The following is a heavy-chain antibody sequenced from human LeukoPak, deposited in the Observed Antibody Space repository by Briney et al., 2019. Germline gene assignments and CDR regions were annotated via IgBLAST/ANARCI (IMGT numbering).Heavy chain of an antibody. V-gene: IGHV3-48*03. CDR2: ISSSGSTI. J-gene: IGHJ3*02. CDR3: ARDCGGGSCYGPYDAFDI. D-gene: IGHD2-15*01. Sequence: PGGSLRLSCAASGFTFCSYEMNWVRQAPGKGLEWVSYISSSGSTIYYADSVKGRFTISRDNAKNSLYLQMNSLRAEDTAVYYCARDCGGGSCYGPYDAFDIWGQGTMVTVSS. CDR1: GFTFCSYE.